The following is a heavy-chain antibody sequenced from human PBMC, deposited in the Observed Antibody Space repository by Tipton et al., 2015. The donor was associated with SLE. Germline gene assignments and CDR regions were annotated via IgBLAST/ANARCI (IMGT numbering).Heavy chain of an antibody. CDR2: ISGGGTTT. Sequence: GSLRLSCAASEFIFGSHVMSWVRQAPGRGLEWVSSISGGGTTTYYADSVKGRFTISRDNSQNTLYLQMNSLRAEGTAVYYCARDRVRAAGGTFGYWGQGTLVTVSS. J-gene: IGHJ4*02. D-gene: IGHD6-13*01. CDR1: EFIFGSHV. V-gene: IGHV3-23*01. CDR3: ARDRVRAAGGTFGY.